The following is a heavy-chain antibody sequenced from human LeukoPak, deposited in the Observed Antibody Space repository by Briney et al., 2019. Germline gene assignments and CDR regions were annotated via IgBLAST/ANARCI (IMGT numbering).Heavy chain of an antibody. CDR3: AREASLGTFDP. D-gene: IGHD1/OR15-1a*01. Sequence: PGGSLRLSCAASGFTFSIYAMSWVRQAPGKGLEWVSTISGSGGSTYYADSVRGRFTISRDNSKNTLYLQMNSLRAEDTAVYSCAREASLGTFDPWGQGTLVTVSS. CDR1: GFTFSIYA. V-gene: IGHV3-23*01. J-gene: IGHJ5*02. CDR2: ISGSGGST.